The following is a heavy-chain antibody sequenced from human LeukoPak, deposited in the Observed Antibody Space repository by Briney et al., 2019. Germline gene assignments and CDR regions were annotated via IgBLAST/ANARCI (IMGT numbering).Heavy chain of an antibody. Sequence: PGGSLRLSCAASGFTFSSYAMHWVRQAPGKGLEYVSAISSNGGSTYYANSVKGRFTISRDNSKNTLYLQMGSLRAEDMVVYYCARERGGYSYGRSPVDYWGQGTLVTVSS. CDR1: GFTFSSYA. CDR2: ISSNGGST. V-gene: IGHV3-64*01. D-gene: IGHD5-18*01. CDR3: ARERGGYSYGRSPVDY. J-gene: IGHJ4*02.